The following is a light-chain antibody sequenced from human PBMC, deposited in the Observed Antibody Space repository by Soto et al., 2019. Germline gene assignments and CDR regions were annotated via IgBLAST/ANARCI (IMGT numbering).Light chain of an antibody. V-gene: IGLV2-11*01. J-gene: IGLJ3*02. Sequence: QSALTQPRSVSGSPGQSVTISCTGTSSDVGGYNYVSWYQQHPGKAPKLMIYDVRKRPSGVPDRISGSKSGNTASLTISGLQAEDEADYYCCSYAGSYTWVFGGGTKLTVL. CDR3: CSYAGSYTWV. CDR1: SSDVGGYNY. CDR2: DVR.